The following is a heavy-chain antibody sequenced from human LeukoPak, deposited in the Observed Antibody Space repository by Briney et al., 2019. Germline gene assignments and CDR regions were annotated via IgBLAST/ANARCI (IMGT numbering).Heavy chain of an antibody. CDR1: GGSISSYY. Sequence: SETLSLTCTVSGGSISSYYWSWIRQPAGKGLEWIGHMNTTGSTKYNPSLKSRVTISVDRTNNQFSLKLSSVTAADTAVYYCARDWDYWGQGTLVAVSS. V-gene: IGHV4-4*07. J-gene: IGHJ4*02. CDR2: MNTTGST. CDR3: ARDWDY.